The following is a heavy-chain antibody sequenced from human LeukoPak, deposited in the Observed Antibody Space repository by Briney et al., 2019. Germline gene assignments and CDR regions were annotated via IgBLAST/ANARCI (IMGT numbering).Heavy chain of an antibody. Sequence: PSETLSLTCAVYGGSFSGYYWSWIRQPPGKGLEWIGEINHSGSTNYNPSLKSRVTTSVDTSKNQFSLKLSSVTAADTAVYYCARNYGSGSYHYRGQGTLVTVSS. D-gene: IGHD3-10*01. CDR1: GGSFSGYY. CDR3: ARNYGSGSYHY. V-gene: IGHV4-34*01. J-gene: IGHJ4*02. CDR2: INHSGST.